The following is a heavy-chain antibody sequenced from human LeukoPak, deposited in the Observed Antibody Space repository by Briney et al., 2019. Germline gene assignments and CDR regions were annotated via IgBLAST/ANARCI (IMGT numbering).Heavy chain of an antibody. J-gene: IGHJ4*02. D-gene: IGHD2-15*01. CDR3: AKGGCRGTCNPLAY. CDR2: SGDSDGST. V-gene: IGHV3-23*01. CDR1: GFTFSGSG. Sequence: QSGGSLRLSCAASGFTFSGSGMSWVRQAPGKGLEWISSSGDSDGSTYYADSLKGRFTISRDNSKNTLYPQMNNLRAEDTAVYYCAKGGCRGTCNPLAYWGQGALVTVSP.